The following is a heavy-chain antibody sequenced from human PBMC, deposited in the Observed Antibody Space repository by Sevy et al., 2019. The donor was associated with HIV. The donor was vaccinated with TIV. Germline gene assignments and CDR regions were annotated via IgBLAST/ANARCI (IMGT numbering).Heavy chain of an antibody. V-gene: IGHV3-7*01. CDR1: GFTFSDYF. D-gene: IGHD2-21*01. Sequence: GGSLRLSCAASGFTFSDYFMGWVRQAPGKGLEWVANVDQDGSQKYYVGSVRGRFTISRDNAKNTVYLQMNRLRPDDTGVYYCARELWPGDYWGQGTLVTVSS. CDR3: ARELWPGDY. J-gene: IGHJ4*02. CDR2: VDQDGSQK.